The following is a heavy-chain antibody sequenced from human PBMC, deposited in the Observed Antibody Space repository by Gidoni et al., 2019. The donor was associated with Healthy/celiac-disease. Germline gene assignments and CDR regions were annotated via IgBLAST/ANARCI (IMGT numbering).Heavy chain of an antibody. CDR2: IYPCDSDT. CDR1: GYSFNSYW. J-gene: IGHJ4*02. V-gene: IGHV5-51*01. CDR3: ARAVSGYYGTKHFDY. D-gene: IGHD3-3*01. Sequence: EVQLVQSGAEVKKPGESLKISCKGSGYSFNSYWIGWVRQMPGKGLEWMGIIYPCDSDTRYSPSFQGQVTISADKSISTAYLQWSSLKASDTAMYYCARAVSGYYGTKHFDYWGQGTLVTVSS.